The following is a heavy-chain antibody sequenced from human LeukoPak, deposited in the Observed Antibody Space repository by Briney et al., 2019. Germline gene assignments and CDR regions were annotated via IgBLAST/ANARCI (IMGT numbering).Heavy chain of an antibody. CDR1: GFTFSKYW. Sequence: AGSLRLSCAASGFTFSKYWRLWVRQAPGKGLESVSRINTDGTVTTYADSVKGRFTVSRDNADNTMFLQMNSVRDEDTAVYYCATKQWLAPPPDSWGQGTPVTVSS. V-gene: IGHV3-74*01. D-gene: IGHD6-19*01. CDR3: ATKQWLAPPPDS. CDR2: INTDGTVT. J-gene: IGHJ4*02.